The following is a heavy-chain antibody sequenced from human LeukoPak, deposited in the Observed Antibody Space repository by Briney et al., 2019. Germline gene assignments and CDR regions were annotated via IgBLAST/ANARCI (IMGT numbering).Heavy chain of an antibody. CDR1: GGSFSGYY. D-gene: IGHD2-2*01. Sequence: PSETLSLTCAVYGGSFSGYYWSWIRQPPGKGLEWIGYIYYSGSTNYNPSLKSRVTISVDTSKNQFSLKLSSVTAADTAVYYCAGTRDPPGLFDYWGQGTLVTVSS. J-gene: IGHJ4*02. CDR2: IYYSGST. CDR3: AGTRDPPGLFDY. V-gene: IGHV4-59*01.